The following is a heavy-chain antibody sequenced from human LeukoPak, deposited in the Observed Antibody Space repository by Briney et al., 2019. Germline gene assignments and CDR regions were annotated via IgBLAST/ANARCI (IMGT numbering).Heavy chain of an antibody. J-gene: IGHJ4*02. Sequence: PSETLSVNCTVSGGSISSYYWSWIRQPPGKGLEWIGYIYYSGSTNYNPSLKSRVTISVDTSKNQFSLKLSSVTAADTAVYYCASHPYGLGSSINFDYWGQGTLVTVSS. D-gene: IGHD3-10*01. CDR3: ASHPYGLGSSINFDY. V-gene: IGHV4-59*08. CDR1: GGSISSYY. CDR2: IYYSGST.